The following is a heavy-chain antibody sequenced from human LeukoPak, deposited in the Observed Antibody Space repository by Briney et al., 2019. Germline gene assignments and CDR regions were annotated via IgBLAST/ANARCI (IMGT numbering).Heavy chain of an antibody. V-gene: IGHV5-51*01. CDR1: GSIFTTYW. CDR3: ASGWYARVAFDI. CDR2: IYPGDSDT. D-gene: IGHD6-19*01. Sequence: GESLKISCKGSGSIFTTYWIGWVRQMPGKGLEWMGIIYPGDSDTRYSPSFQGQVTISADKSINTAYLQWSSLKASDTAMYFCASGWYARVAFDIWGQGTAVTVSS. J-gene: IGHJ3*02.